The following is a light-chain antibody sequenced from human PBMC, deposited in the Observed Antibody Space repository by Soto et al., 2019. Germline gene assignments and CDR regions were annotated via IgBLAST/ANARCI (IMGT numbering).Light chain of an antibody. V-gene: IGLV1-40*01. CDR3: QSYDSSLSGSV. J-gene: IGLJ2*01. CDR1: SSNIGAGYD. CDR2: ANR. Sequence: QAVVTQPPSVSGAPGQKVTISCTGTSSNIGAGYDVHWYQQLPGTAPKLLIYANRNRPSGVPDRFSGSKSGTSASLAITGLQAEDEADYYCQSYDSSLSGSVFAGGTKVTVL.